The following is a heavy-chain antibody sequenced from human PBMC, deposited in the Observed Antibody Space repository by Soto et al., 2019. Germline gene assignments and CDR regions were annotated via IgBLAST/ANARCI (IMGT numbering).Heavy chain of an antibody. V-gene: IGHV1-18*01. CDR1: GYSFMKYG. D-gene: IGHD2-2*01. J-gene: IGHJ4*02. Sequence: ASVKVTCKGFGYSFMKYGINWVRQAPGQGLEWVGWISPYSGYTHSAQKFHGRLTLTTDTATSTAYMELRILRSADTALYYCAREASVLIPAAQPSRFDSWGQGTLVTVSS. CDR2: ISPYSGYT. CDR3: AREASVLIPAAQPSRFDS.